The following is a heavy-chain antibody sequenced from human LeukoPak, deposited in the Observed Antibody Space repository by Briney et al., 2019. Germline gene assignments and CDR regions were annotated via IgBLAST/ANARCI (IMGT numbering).Heavy chain of an antibody. J-gene: IGHJ4*02. Sequence: SETLSLTCTVSGYSISSGYYWGWIRQPPGKGLEWIGSIYHSGSTYYNPSLKSRVTISVDTSKNQFSLKLSSVTAADTAVYYCAMVRGVNYYFDYWGQGTLVTVSS. V-gene: IGHV4-38-2*02. D-gene: IGHD3-10*01. CDR1: GYSISSGYY. CDR3: AMVRGVNYYFDY. CDR2: IYHSGST.